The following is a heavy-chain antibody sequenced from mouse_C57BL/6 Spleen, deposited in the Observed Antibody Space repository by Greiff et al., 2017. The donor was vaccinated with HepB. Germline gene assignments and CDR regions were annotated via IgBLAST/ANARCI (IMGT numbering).Heavy chain of an antibody. CDR3: ARRSSYVGAMDY. Sequence: EVKVVESGGGLVKPGGSLKLSCAASGFTFSDYGMHWVRQAPEKGLEWVAYISSGSSTIYYADTVKGRFTISRDNAKNTLFLQMTSLRSEDTAMYYCARRSSYVGAMDYWGQGTSVAVSS. CDR2: ISSGSSTI. CDR1: GFTFSDYG. D-gene: IGHD1-1*01. V-gene: IGHV5-17*01. J-gene: IGHJ4*01.